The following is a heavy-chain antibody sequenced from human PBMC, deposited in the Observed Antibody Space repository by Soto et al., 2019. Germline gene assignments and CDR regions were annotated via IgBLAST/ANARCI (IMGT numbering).Heavy chain of an antibody. CDR1: GFTFSSYA. J-gene: IGHJ6*02. V-gene: IGHV3-23*01. Sequence: EVQLLESGEGLVQPGGCLKLSCAASGFTFSSYAMSWVRQAPGKGLEWVSGIGGSGGNTYYADSVKGRFTISRDNSKNTLFLQMNSLRAEDTAEYYCARVVRYFDTPYGMDVWGQGTTVTVSS. D-gene: IGHD3-9*01. CDR2: IGGSGGNT. CDR3: ARVVRYFDTPYGMDV.